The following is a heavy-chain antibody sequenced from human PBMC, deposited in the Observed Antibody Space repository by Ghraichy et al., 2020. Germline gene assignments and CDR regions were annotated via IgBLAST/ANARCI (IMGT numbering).Heavy chain of an antibody. CDR3: AGLDYGDYGDLGY. D-gene: IGHD4-17*01. Sequence: GCLRGEGGERGVNFRSYAMSWVRQAPGKGLEWVSDISGSGCSTYYADSVKGRFTISRDNSKNTLYLQMNSLRAEDTAVYYCAGLDYGDYGDLGYWGQGTLVTVSS. CDR1: GVNFRSYA. CDR2: ISGSGCST. J-gene: IGHJ4*01. V-gene: IGHV3-23*01.